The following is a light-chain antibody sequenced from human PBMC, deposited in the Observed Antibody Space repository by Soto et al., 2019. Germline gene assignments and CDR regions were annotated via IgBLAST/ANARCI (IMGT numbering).Light chain of an antibody. J-gene: IGLJ1*01. CDR2: DVS. CDR3: SSYTTTTALYV. Sequence: QSALTQPASVSGSPGQSITISCTESSSGGGEYKYASWYQQHPGTAPKLIIYDVSNRPSGVSTRFSGSKSGSTASLTISGLQAEDEADYYCSSYTTTTALYVFGAGTKLTVL. V-gene: IGLV2-14*03. CDR1: SSGGGEYKY.